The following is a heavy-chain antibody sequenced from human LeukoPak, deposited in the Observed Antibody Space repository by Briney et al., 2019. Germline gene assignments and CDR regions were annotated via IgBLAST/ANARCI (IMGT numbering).Heavy chain of an antibody. V-gene: IGHV3-15*01. CDR1: GFTFSNAW. Sequence: GSPRLSCAASGFTFSNAWMSWVRQAPGKGLEWVGRIKSKTDGGTTDYAAPVKGRFTISRDDSKNTLYLQMNSLKTEDTAVYYCTTGLGGGWLHGPLDVWGQGTTVTVSS. J-gene: IGHJ6*02. CDR3: TTGLGGGWLHGPLDV. CDR2: IKSKTDGGTT. D-gene: IGHD5-24*01.